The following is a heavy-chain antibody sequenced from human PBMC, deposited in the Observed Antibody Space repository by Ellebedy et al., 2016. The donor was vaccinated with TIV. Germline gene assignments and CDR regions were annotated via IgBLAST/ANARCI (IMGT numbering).Heavy chain of an antibody. V-gene: IGHV1-69*13. J-gene: IGHJ6*02. CDR2: IIPIFGTA. CDR1: GGTFSSYA. CDR3: ARGSKRVITFTYYYYGMDV. Sequence: ASVKVSXXASGGTFSSYAISWVRQAPGQRLEWMGGIIPIFGTANYAQKFQGRVTITADESTSTAYMELSSLRSEDTAVYYCARGSKRVITFTYYYYGMDVWGQGTTVTVSS. D-gene: IGHD3-22*01.